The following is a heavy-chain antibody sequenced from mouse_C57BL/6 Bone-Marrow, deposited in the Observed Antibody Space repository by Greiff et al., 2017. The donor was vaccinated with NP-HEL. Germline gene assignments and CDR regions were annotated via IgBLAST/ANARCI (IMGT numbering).Heavy chain of an antibody. J-gene: IGHJ3*01. CDR1: GYTFTDYE. CDR3: TRLRLRARFAY. V-gene: IGHV1-15*01. D-gene: IGHD2-4*01. Sequence: VQVVESGAELVRPGASVTLSCKASGYTFTDYEMHWVKQTPVHGLEWIGAIDPETGGTAYNQKFKGKAILTADKSSSTAYMELRSLTSEDSAVYYCTRLRLRARFAYWGQGTLVTVSA. CDR2: IDPETGGT.